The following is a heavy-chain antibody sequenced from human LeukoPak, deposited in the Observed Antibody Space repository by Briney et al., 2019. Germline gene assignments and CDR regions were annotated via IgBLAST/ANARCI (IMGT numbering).Heavy chain of an antibody. Sequence: ASVKVSCKASGYTFTSYAMHWVRQAPGQRLEWMGWINAGNGNTKYSQKFQGRVTITRDTSASTAYMELSSLRSEDTAVYYCARGPGDFDASDIWGQGTMVTVSS. CDR2: INAGNGNT. V-gene: IGHV1-3*01. CDR1: GYTFTSYA. J-gene: IGHJ3*02. CDR3: ARGPGDFDASDI. D-gene: IGHD1-14*01.